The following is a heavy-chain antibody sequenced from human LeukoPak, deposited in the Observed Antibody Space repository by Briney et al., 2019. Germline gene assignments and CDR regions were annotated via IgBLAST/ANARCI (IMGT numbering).Heavy chain of an antibody. D-gene: IGHD3-9*01. CDR3: AKADYDILTIQYYFDY. V-gene: IGHV3-23*01. Sequence: GGSLRLSCAASGFTFSNYWMTWVRQAPGKGLEWVSAISGSGGSTYYADSVKGRFTISRDNSKNTLYLQMNSLRAEDTAVYYCAKADYDILTIQYYFDYWGQGTLVTVSS. CDR2: ISGSGGST. CDR1: GFTFSNYW. J-gene: IGHJ4*02.